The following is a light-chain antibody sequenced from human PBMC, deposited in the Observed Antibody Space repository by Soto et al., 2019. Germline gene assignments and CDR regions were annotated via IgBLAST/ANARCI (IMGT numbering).Light chain of an antibody. CDR3: QQSYSPLRT. V-gene: IGKV1-39*01. Sequence: DIQMTQSPSSLSASVGDRVTITCRASQSISSFVNWYQQKPGKAPNLLIYAASRLQSGVPSRFSWSGAGTDFTLTISSLQPEDFATYYCQQSYSPLRTFGGGTKVEVK. J-gene: IGKJ4*01. CDR1: QSISSF. CDR2: AAS.